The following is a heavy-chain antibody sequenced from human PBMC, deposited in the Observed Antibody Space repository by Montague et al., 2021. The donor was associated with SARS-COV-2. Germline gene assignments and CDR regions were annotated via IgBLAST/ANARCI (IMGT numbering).Heavy chain of an antibody. CDR2: ISGSGGST. CDR3: AKDKGVAYYFDH. V-gene: IGHV3-23*01. CDR1: GITFSNYA. D-gene: IGHD2-15*01. Sequence: SLRLSCAASGITFSNYAMSWVRQPPGKGLEWVSAISGSGGSTYYADSVKGRFTISRDNSKNTLYLQMNSLRAGDKAVYYCAKDKGVAYYFDHWGQGTLVTVSS. J-gene: IGHJ4*02.